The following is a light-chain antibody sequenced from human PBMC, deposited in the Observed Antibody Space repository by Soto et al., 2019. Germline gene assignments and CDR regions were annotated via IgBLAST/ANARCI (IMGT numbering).Light chain of an antibody. CDR2: KAS. V-gene: IGKV1-5*03. J-gene: IGKJ1*01. Sequence: DIQMTQSPSTLSASVGDRVTITCRASQSIRSSLAWYQQKPGKAPNLLIYKASSLKSGVPSRFSGSGSGTEFTLTISSLQPDDFATYYCQQYKGYWTFGQGTKVEIK. CDR3: QQYKGYWT. CDR1: QSIRSS.